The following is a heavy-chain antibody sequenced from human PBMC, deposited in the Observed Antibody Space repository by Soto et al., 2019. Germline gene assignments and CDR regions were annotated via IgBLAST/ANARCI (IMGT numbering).Heavy chain of an antibody. J-gene: IGHJ6*02. D-gene: IGHD3-3*01. CDR2: INPNSGGT. Sequence: ASVKVSCKASGYTSTGYYMHWVRQAPGQGLEWMGWINPNSGGTNYAQKFQGWVTMTRDTSISTAYMELSRLRSDDTAVYYCARDRAPYYDFWSGYYQTYGMDVWGQGTTVTV. CDR3: ARDRAPYYDFWSGYYQTYGMDV. CDR1: GYTSTGYY. V-gene: IGHV1-2*04.